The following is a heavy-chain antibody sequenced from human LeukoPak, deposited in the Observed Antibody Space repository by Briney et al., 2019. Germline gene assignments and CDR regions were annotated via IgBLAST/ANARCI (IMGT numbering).Heavy chain of an antibody. CDR2: IYYSGST. Sequence: SETLSLTCSVSGGSISRYYWSWIRQPPGKGLEWIGYIYYSGSTTYNPSLKSRVTISVDTSKNQFSLKLSSVTAADTAVYYCARATYYYDSSGSYVRYYFDYWGQGTLVTVSS. J-gene: IGHJ4*02. CDR3: ARATYYYDSSGSYVRYYFDY. D-gene: IGHD3-22*01. CDR1: GGSISRYY. V-gene: IGHV4-59*01.